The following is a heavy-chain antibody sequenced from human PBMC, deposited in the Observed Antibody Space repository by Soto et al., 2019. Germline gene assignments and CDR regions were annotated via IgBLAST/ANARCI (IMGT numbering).Heavy chain of an antibody. CDR3: AREHHGPGSYYNLGPYYYYGMDV. Sequence: ASVKVSCKASGYTFTSYGISWVRQAPGQGLEWMGWISAYNGNTNYAQKLQGRVTMTTDTSTSTAYMELRSLRSDDTAVYYCAREHHGPGSYYNLGPYYYYGMDVWGQGTTVTVSS. D-gene: IGHD3-10*01. J-gene: IGHJ6*02. CDR1: GYTFTSYG. V-gene: IGHV1-18*01. CDR2: ISAYNGNT.